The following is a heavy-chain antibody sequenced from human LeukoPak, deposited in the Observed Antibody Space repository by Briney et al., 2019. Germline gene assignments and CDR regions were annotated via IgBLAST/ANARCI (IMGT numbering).Heavy chain of an antibody. CDR3: AKDRDSSTWSFFDF. V-gene: IGHV3-30*18. D-gene: IGHD6-13*01. CDR1: GFIFRNYA. J-gene: IGHJ4*02. Sequence: GGSLRLSCVASGFIFRNYAMHWVRQAPGKGLEWVAVRSHDGRNKIYGDSVKGRFTISRDNSKNTVYLQMDNLRPEDTAVYYCAKDRDSSTWSFFDFWGQGTLVTVSS. CDR2: RSHDGRNK.